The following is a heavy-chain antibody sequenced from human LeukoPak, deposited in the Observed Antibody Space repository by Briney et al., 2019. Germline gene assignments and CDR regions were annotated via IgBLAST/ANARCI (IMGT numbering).Heavy chain of an antibody. D-gene: IGHD6-19*01. V-gene: IGHV3-23*01. Sequence: GGPLRLSCAASGFTFSSYAMSWVRQAPGKGLEWVSAISGSGGSTYYADSVKGRFTISRDNSKNTLYLQMNSLRAEDTAVYYCAKDTDLAVAGQSFDYWGQGTLVTVSS. CDR2: ISGSGGST. CDR3: AKDTDLAVAGQSFDY. CDR1: GFTFSSYA. J-gene: IGHJ4*02.